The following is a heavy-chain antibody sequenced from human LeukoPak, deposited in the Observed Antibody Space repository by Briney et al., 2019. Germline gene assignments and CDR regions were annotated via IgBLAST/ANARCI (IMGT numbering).Heavy chain of an antibody. CDR3: ARARLRGYSYGSAAFDI. J-gene: IGHJ3*02. D-gene: IGHD5-18*01. CDR2: INHSGST. Sequence: SETLSLTCAVYGGSFSGYYWSWIRQPPGKGLEWIGEINHSGSTNYNPSLKSRVTISVDTSKNQFSLKLSSVTAADTAVYHCARARLRGYSYGSAAFDIWGQGTMVTVSS. V-gene: IGHV4-34*01. CDR1: GGSFSGYY.